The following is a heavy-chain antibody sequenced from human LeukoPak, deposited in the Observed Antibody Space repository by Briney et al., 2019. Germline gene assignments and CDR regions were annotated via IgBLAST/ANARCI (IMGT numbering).Heavy chain of an antibody. CDR1: GGSISSSNW. Sequence: SETLSLTCAVSGGSISSSNWGSWVRQPPGKGLEWIGEIYHSGSTNYNPSLKSRVTISVDKSKNQFSLKLSSVTAADTAVYYCARVSGYGDYVDYWGQGTLVTVSS. V-gene: IGHV4-4*02. CDR2: IYHSGST. CDR3: ARVSGYGDYVDY. D-gene: IGHD4-17*01. J-gene: IGHJ4*02.